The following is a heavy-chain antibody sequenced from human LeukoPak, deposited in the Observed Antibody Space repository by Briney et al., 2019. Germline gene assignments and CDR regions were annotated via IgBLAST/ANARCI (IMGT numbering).Heavy chain of an antibody. CDR3: ARDSARLEWLLYNWFDP. CDR1: GYTFTSYY. D-gene: IGHD3-3*01. CDR2: INPSGGST. J-gene: IGHJ5*02. V-gene: IGHV1-46*01. Sequence: GAAVKVSCKASGYTFTSYYMHWVRQAPGQGLEWMGLINPSGGSTSYAQKFQGRVTMTRDTSTSTVYMELSSLRSEDTAVYYCARDSARLEWLLYNWFDPWGQGTLVTVSS.